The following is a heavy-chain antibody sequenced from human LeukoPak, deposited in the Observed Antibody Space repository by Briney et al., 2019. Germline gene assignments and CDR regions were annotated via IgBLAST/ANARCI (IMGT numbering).Heavy chain of an antibody. CDR1: GGTFSSYA. Sequence: GASVKVSCKASGGTFSSYAISWVRQAPGQGLEWRGRIIPILGIANYAQKFQGRVTITADKSTSTAYMELSSLRSEDTAVYYCARDGRERSGRGMDYWGQGTLVTVSS. CDR2: IIPILGIA. D-gene: IGHD3-10*01. V-gene: IGHV1-69*04. J-gene: IGHJ4*02. CDR3: ARDGRERSGRGMDY.